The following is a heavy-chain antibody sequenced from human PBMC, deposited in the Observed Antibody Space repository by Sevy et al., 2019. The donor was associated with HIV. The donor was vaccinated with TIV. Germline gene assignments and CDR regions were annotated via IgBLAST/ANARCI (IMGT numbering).Heavy chain of an antibody. CDR2: INPDGSKI. V-gene: IGHV3-7*02. CDR1: AINIRDYW. J-gene: IGHJ4*02. CDR3: VRAIQLAASY. D-gene: IGHD2-15*01. Sequence: GGSLRLSCEASAINIRDYWMNWVRQAPGKGLEWVANINPDGSKIYYADSVKGRLTISRDSAKNSVFLQMTSLRAEDTAVYYSVRAIQLAASYWGQGMLVTVSS.